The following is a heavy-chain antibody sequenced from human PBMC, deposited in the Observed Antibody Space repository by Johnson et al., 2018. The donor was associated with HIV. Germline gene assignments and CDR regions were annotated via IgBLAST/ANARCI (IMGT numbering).Heavy chain of an antibody. V-gene: IGHV3-30*04. CDR2: ISSDGRNR. J-gene: IGHJ3*02. CDR1: GFTFSSYA. CDR3: ARDDARGYSGDDAFDI. Sequence: QVQLVESGGGVVQPGRSLRLSCVVSGFTFSSYAMHWVRQAPGKGLEWVALISSDGRNRYYGDSVKGRFTISRANFENTLYLQRDGLRVEDTAVYYCARDDARGYSGDDAFDIWGQGSMVTVSS. D-gene: IGHD5-12*01.